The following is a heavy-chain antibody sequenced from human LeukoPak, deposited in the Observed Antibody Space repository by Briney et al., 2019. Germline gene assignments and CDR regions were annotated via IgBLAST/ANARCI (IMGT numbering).Heavy chain of an antibody. J-gene: IGHJ4*02. Sequence: GGSLRLSCAASGFTFSDYYMSWIRQAPGKGLEWVSYISSSSSYTNYADSVKGRFTISRDNARNPLFLQMNSLRDEDTAVYYCASGFSSSPYFDYWGQGTLVTVSS. CDR2: ISSSSSYT. V-gene: IGHV3-11*06. D-gene: IGHD6-6*01. CDR3: ASGFSSSPYFDY. CDR1: GFTFSDYY.